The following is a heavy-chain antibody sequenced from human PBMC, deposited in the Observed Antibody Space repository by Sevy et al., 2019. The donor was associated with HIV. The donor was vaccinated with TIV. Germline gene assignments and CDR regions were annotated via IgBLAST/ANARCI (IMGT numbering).Heavy chain of an antibody. Sequence: GGSLRLSCAASGFTFDSYAMYWVRQVAGRGLEWVSTISGSGYATYYADSVKGRFIISRDTSRNTLYLQMNSLRVEDSAVYFCAKERVTVFGVVVTFDSWGQGTLVTVSS. CDR3: AKERVTVFGVVVTFDS. V-gene: IGHV3-23*01. J-gene: IGHJ4*02. D-gene: IGHD3-3*01. CDR1: GFTFDSYA. CDR2: ISGSGYAT.